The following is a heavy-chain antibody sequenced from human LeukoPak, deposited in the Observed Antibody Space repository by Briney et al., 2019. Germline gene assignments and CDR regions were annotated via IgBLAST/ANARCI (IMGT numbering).Heavy chain of an antibody. J-gene: IGHJ4*02. CDR2: ITGSGTNR. CDR1: GFTFSNYA. V-gene: IGHV3-23*01. D-gene: IGHD3-9*01. Sequence: GGSLRLSCVASGFTFSNYAMSWVRQAPGKGLEWVSAITGSGTNRYYADSLKGRFTTSRDNSKNTVFLQMNSLGHEDTAIYYCVIWGDYDVLTGYYVPDYWGQGTLVTVAS. CDR3: VIWGDYDVLTGYYVPDY.